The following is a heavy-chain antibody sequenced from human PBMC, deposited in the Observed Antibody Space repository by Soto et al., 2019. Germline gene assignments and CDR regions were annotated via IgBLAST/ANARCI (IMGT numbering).Heavy chain of an antibody. CDR2: ISGSDGST. CDR3: AKPTSSSWYSNWFDP. V-gene: IGHV3-23*01. Sequence: GGSLRLSCAASGFTFSSYAMSWVRQAPGKGLEWVSAISGSDGSTYYADSVKGRFTISRDNSKNTLYLQMNSLRAEDTAVYYCAKPTSSSWYSNWFDPWGQGTLVTVSS. D-gene: IGHD6-13*01. J-gene: IGHJ5*02. CDR1: GFTFSSYA.